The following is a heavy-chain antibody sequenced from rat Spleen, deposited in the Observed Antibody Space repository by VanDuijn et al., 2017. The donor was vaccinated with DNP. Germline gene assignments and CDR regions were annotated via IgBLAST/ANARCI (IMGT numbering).Heavy chain of an antibody. Sequence: EVQLVESGGGLVQPGRSLKLSCAASGFTFSNYDMAWVRQAPTEGLEWVASISTSGGNTYYRDSVKGRFTISRDNAKSTLYLQMDSLRSEDTATYDCTRGVYYGSSWAFDYWGHGVMVTVSS. CDR1: GFTFSNYD. V-gene: IGHV5-25*01. CDR2: ISTSGGNT. CDR3: TRGVYYGSSWAFDY. J-gene: IGHJ2*01. D-gene: IGHD1-6*01.